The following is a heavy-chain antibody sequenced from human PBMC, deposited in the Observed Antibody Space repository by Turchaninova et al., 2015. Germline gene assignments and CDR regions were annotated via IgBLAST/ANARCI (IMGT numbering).Heavy chain of an antibody. J-gene: IGHJ3*02. CDR1: GFTFSNAW. D-gene: IGHD1/OR15-1a*01. CDR2: IKSKTDGGTT. V-gene: IGHV3-15*01. Sequence: GSLRLSCTASGFTFSNAWMSWVRQTPGKGLIWVGRIKSKTDGGTTDYAAPVKGRFTISRDDSKNTLYLQMNSLKTEDTAVYYCTTDPLNWNTQLTPFHIWGQGTMVTVSS. CDR3: TTDPLNWNTQLTPFHI.